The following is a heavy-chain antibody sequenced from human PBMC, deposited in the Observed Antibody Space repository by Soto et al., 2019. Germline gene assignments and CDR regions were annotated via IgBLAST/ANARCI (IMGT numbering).Heavy chain of an antibody. CDR3: AKDGIAARLGAFDI. Sequence: GGTLRLSCAASGFTFDDYAMHWVRQAPGKGLEWVSGISWNSGSIGYADSVKGRFTISRDNAKNSLYLQMNSLRAEDTALYYCAKDGIAARLGAFDIWGQGTMVTVSS. CDR1: GFTFDDYA. CDR2: ISWNSGSI. D-gene: IGHD6-6*01. J-gene: IGHJ3*02. V-gene: IGHV3-9*01.